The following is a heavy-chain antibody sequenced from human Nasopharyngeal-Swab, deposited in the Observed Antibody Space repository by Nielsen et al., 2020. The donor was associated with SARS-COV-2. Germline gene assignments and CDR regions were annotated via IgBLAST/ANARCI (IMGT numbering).Heavy chain of an antibody. CDR2: IKHDGSAK. CDR3: ARHYDFWSGYYNSHFYGMDV. V-gene: IGHV3-7*01. Sequence: GGSLRLSCAASGFTFSSYWMTWVRQAPGKGLEWVANIKHDGSAKYYADSVKGRFTISRDNAKSSLHLQMNSLRAEDTAVYYCARHYDFWSGYYNSHFYGMDVWGQGTTVTVFS. J-gene: IGHJ6*02. CDR1: GFTFSSYW. D-gene: IGHD3-3*01.